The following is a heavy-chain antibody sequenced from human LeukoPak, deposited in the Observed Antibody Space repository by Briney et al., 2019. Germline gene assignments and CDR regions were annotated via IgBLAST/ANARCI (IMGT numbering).Heavy chain of an antibody. Sequence: GGSLRLPCAASGFTFSNYDMSWVRQAPGKGLEWVAGFSGSGNTAHYADSVKGRFTISRDDSKSTLSLQMNSLRAEDTAMYYCARRLWWFDYWGQGTLVTVSS. CDR1: GFTFSNYD. J-gene: IGHJ4*02. V-gene: IGHV3-23*01. CDR2: FSGSGNTA. CDR3: ARRLWWFDY. D-gene: IGHD4/OR15-4a*01.